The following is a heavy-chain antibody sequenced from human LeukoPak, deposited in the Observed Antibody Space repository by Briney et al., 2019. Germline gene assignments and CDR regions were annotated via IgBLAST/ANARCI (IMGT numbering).Heavy chain of an antibody. J-gene: IGHJ5*02. CDR3: ARDRGDGYYPGP. CDR2: INPSGGST. D-gene: IGHD5-24*01. Sequence: ASVKVSCKASGYTFTSYYMHWVRQAPGRGLEWMGIINPSGGSTSYAQKFQGRVTMTRDTSTSTVYMELSSLRSEDTAVYYCARDRGDGYYPGPWGQGTLVTVSS. V-gene: IGHV1-46*01. CDR1: GYTFTSYY.